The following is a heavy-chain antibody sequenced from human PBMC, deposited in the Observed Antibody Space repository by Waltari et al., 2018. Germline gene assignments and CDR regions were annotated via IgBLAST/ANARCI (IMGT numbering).Heavy chain of an antibody. Sequence: QVQLVQSGAEVKKPGASVKVSCKASGYTFTSYYMHWVRQAPGQGLEWMGIINPSGGSTSYAQKFQGRVTMTRDTSTSTVYMELSSLRSEDTAVYYCAGRGSGSYVRPHGYYYGMDVWGQGTTVTVSS. CDR2: INPSGGST. J-gene: IGHJ6*02. CDR3: AGRGSGSYVRPHGYYYGMDV. CDR1: GYTFTSYY. V-gene: IGHV1-46*01. D-gene: IGHD3-10*01.